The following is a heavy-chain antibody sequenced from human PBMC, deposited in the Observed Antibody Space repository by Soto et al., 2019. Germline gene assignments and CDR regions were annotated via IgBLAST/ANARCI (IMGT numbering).Heavy chain of an antibody. CDR3: ARALGDYDFWSGYPFYYYYYYGMDV. Sequence: GGSLRLSCAASGFTFSSYAMHWVRQAPGKGLEWVAVISYDGSNKYYADSVKGRFTISRDNSKNTLYLQMNSLRAEDTAVYYCARALGDYDFWSGYPFYYYYYYGMDVWGQGTTVTVSS. CDR2: ISYDGSNK. D-gene: IGHD3-3*01. J-gene: IGHJ6*02. V-gene: IGHV3-30-3*01. CDR1: GFTFSSYA.